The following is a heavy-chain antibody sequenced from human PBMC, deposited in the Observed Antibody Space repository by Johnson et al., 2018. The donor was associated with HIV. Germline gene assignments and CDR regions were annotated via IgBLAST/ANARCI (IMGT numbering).Heavy chain of an antibody. D-gene: IGHD6-19*01. V-gene: IGHV3-9*01. CDR3: ARDLRTPGSGWGVDAFDI. CDR2: ISWNSGSI. J-gene: IGHJ3*02. Sequence: DVQLVESGGGLVQPGRSLRLSCAASGFTFDDYAMHWVRQAPGKGLEWVSGISWNSGSIGYADSVKGRFTISRDNAKNSLYLKMNSLRAEEKAVYYCARDLRTPGSGWGVDAFDIWGQGTMVTVSS. CDR1: GFTFDDYA.